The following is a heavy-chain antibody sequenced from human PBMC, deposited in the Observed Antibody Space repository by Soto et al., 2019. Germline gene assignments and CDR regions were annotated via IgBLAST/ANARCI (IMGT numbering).Heavy chain of an antibody. Sequence: SVQVSRKASGFSLTSYAVQWVRQARGQRHEWMGWMIFGRGNKKHAQKGQERATITKDMSTSTADMELSSLSSEGTAVCYCAAGPDYWGRATLVPVSS. V-gene: IGHV1-58*01. CDR2: MIFGRGNK. CDR1: GFSLTSYA. J-gene: IGHJ4*02. CDR3: AAGPDY.